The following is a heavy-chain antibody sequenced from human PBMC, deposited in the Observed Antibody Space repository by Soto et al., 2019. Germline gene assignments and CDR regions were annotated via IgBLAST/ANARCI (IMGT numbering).Heavy chain of an antibody. Sequence: GGSLRLSCAASGFTFSSYGMHWVRQAPGKGLEWVAVIWYDGSNKYYADSVKGRFTISRDNSKNTLYLQMNSLRAEDTAVYYCARERGNSGYEPGFHFDYWGQGTLVTVSS. D-gene: IGHD5-12*01. J-gene: IGHJ4*02. CDR2: IWYDGSNK. V-gene: IGHV3-33*01. CDR1: GFTFSSYG. CDR3: ARERGNSGYEPGFHFDY.